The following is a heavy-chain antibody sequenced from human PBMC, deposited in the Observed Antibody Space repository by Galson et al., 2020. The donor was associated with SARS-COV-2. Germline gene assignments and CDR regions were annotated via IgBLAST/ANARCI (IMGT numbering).Heavy chain of an antibody. CDR2: ISYDGSNK. J-gene: IGHJ4*02. V-gene: IGHV3-30*18. Sequence: GESLKISCAASGFTFSSYGMHWVRQAPGKGLEWVAVISYDGSNKYYADSVKGRFTISRDNSKNTLYLQMNSLRAEDTAVYYCAKTYSGSYLGYFDYWGQGTLVTVSS. D-gene: IGHD1-26*01. CDR3: AKTYSGSYLGYFDY. CDR1: GFTFSSYG.